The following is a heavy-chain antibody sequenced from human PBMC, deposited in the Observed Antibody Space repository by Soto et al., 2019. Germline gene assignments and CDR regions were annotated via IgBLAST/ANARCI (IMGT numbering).Heavy chain of an antibody. V-gene: IGHV3-23*01. J-gene: IGHJ4*02. D-gene: IGHD4-4*01. CDR1: GFTFSSYA. Sequence: EVQLLESGGDLLQPGGSLRLSCAASGFTFSSYAMTWVRQAPGKGLEWVSSISGSGGTTYYADSVKGRFTSSRDNSKSTLYLQMNSLRAEDTAVYYCATVANSNYVYWGQGTLVTVSS. CDR3: ATVANSNYVY. CDR2: ISGSGGTT.